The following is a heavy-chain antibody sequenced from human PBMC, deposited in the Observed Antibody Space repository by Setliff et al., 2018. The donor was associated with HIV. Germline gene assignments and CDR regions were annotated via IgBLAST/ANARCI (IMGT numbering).Heavy chain of an antibody. CDR2: IKQDGSVK. D-gene: IGHD6-6*01. CDR3: ARLPQDVRSSIDF. CDR1: GFTFSGYW. J-gene: IGHJ4*02. Sequence: GGSLRLSCAASGFTFSGYWMSWVRQAPGKGLEWVANIKQDGSVKFYVDSVKGRFTISRDNAKNTLFLQMNSLRAEDTAVYYCARLPQDVRSSIDFWGQGTLVTVSS. V-gene: IGHV3-7*01.